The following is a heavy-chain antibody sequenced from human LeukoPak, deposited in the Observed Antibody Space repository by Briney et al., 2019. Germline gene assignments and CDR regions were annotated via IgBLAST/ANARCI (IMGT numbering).Heavy chain of an antibody. Sequence: GASVKVSCKASGYTFTSYGISWVRQAPGQRLEWMGWINAGNGNTKYSQKFQGRVTITRDTSASTAYMELSSLRSEDTAVYYCARRSGEPGYMWFDPWGQGTLVTVSS. J-gene: IGHJ5*02. V-gene: IGHV1-3*01. CDR2: INAGNGNT. CDR1: GYTFTSYG. D-gene: IGHD3-9*01. CDR3: ARRSGEPGYMWFDP.